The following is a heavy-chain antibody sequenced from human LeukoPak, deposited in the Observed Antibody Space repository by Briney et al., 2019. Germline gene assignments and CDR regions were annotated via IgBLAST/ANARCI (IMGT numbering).Heavy chain of an antibody. V-gene: IGHV1-18*04. Sequence: ASVKVSCKASGYTFSSYGISWVRQAPGQGLEWMGSISPYTGDTKYAERLQDRVIMATDTSTRTAYMELRSLTSDDTAVFYCARDQYDSVWGSYRPYFDFWGQGTLVTVSS. CDR3: ARDQYDSVWGSYRPYFDF. CDR1: GYTFSSYG. D-gene: IGHD3-16*02. J-gene: IGHJ4*02. CDR2: ISPYTGDT.